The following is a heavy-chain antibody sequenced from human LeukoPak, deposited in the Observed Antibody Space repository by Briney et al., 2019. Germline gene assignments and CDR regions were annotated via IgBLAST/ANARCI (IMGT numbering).Heavy chain of an antibody. Sequence: SQTLSLTCTVSGGSISSGGYYWSWIRQHPGKGLEWIGYIYYSGSTYYNPSLKSRVTISVDTSKNQFSLKLSSVTAADTAVYYCARDGLRFLDRRWYYYYGMDVWGQGTTVTVSS. J-gene: IGHJ6*02. V-gene: IGHV4-31*03. CDR1: GGSISSGGYY. CDR2: IYYSGST. CDR3: ARDGLRFLDRRWYYYYGMDV. D-gene: IGHD3-3*01.